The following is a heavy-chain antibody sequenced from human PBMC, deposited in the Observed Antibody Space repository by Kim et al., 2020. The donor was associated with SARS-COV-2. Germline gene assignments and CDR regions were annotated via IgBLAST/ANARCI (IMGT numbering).Heavy chain of an antibody. CDR1: GFTFSRRA. Sequence: GGSLRLSCAASGFTFSRRAMSWVRQAPGKGLEWIASVNNGNNPYYAASVRGRFTVSRDNTKDTVYLQMNSPRAEDTALYYCAKDHPSDGWPTFDSWGQGTLVAVSS. CDR2: VNNGNNP. CDR3: AKDHPSDGWPTFDS. J-gene: IGHJ4*02. V-gene: IGHV3-23*05. D-gene: IGHD6-19*01.